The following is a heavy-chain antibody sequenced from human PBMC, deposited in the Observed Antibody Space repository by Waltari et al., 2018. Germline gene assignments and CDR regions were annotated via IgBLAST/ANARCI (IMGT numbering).Heavy chain of an antibody. CDR2: INPTGST. J-gene: IGHJ4*02. CDR3: TEGSELLWLGL. V-gene: IGHV4-34*07. D-gene: IGHD3-10*01. Sequence: QEQSHPWGSGLLKPSETRSLNCDVYEGSLRGHYWSGIRQTPGKGLEWIGEINPTGSTNYNPSLKSRVTISVDTSETQISLKLTSVTAADTAVYYCTEGSELLWLGLWGQGTRVTVSS. CDR1: EGSLRGHY.